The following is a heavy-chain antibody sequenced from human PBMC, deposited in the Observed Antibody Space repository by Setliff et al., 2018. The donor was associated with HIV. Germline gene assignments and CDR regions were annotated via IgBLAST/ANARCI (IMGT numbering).Heavy chain of an antibody. J-gene: IGHJ4*02. Sequence: LSLTCTVSGASISSTSYYWGWIRQPPGKGLEWIGSIYYSGSTYYNPSLKSRVTISVDTSKNQFSLKLTSVTAADMALYYCARQQTALFVDYWGQGTLVTVSS. CDR3: ARQQTALFVDY. D-gene: IGHD2-21*02. CDR2: IYYSGST. CDR1: GASISSTSYY. V-gene: IGHV4-39*01.